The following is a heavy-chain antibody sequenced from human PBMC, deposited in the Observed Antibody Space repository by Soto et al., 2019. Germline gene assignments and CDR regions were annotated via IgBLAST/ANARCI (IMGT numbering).Heavy chain of an antibody. V-gene: IGHV3-13*05. CDR1: GFTFSSYD. Sequence: EVQLVESGGGLVQPGGSLRLSCAASGFTFSSYDMHWVRQATGKGLEWVSAIGTAGDPYYPGSVKGRFTISRENAKNSLYFQRNSLRAGDTAVYYCARGGGVGGDAFDIWGQGTMVTVSS. CDR3: ARGGGVGGDAFDI. J-gene: IGHJ3*02. D-gene: IGHD2-15*01. CDR2: IGTAGDP.